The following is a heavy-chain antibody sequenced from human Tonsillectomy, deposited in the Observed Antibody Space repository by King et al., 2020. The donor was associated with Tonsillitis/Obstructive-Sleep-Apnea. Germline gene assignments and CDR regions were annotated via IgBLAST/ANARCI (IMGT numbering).Heavy chain of an antibody. J-gene: IGHJ4*02. V-gene: IGHV5-10-1*01. D-gene: IGHD6-13*01. Sequence: QLVQSEAEVKKPGESLRISCKGSGYSFTSYWIGWVRQMPGKGLEWMGRIDPSDSYTNYSPSFQGHVTISADKSISTAYLQWSSLKSSDTAMYYCARGGILSAGAPDFWGQGTLVTVSS. CDR1: GYSFTSYW. CDR2: IDPSDSYT. CDR3: ARGGILSAGAPDF.